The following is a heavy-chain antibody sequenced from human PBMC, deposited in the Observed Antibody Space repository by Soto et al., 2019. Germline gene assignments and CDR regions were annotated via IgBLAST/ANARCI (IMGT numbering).Heavy chain of an antibody. CDR2: IIPIFGTA. D-gene: IGHD2-2*01. V-gene: IGHV1-69*13. J-gene: IGHJ6*02. CDR3: ARARYCSSTSCYRPYYYYYYGMDV. Sequence: GASVKVSCKASGGTFSSYAIRGVRQAPGQGLEWMGGIIPIFGTANYAQKFQGRVTITADESTSTAYMELSSLRSEDTAVYYCARARYCSSTSCYRPYYYYYYGMDVWGQGTTVTVSS. CDR1: GGTFSSYA.